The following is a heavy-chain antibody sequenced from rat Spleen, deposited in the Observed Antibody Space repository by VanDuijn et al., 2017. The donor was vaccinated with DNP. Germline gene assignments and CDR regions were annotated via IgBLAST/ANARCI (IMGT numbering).Heavy chain of an antibody. J-gene: IGHJ3*01. D-gene: IGHD1-2*01. CDR1: GFTFSSYV. V-gene: IGHV5-31*01. Sequence: EVQLVESGGGPVQPGRSLKVSCVASGFTFSSYVMHWFRQAPENGIEWLAYITNTGDNTYYSDSVKGRFSLSRDNAKSTLYLQVNSLRSEDTATYYCARPLITIATMSGFAYWGQGTLVTVSS. CDR2: ITNTGDNT. CDR3: ARPLITIATMSGFAY.